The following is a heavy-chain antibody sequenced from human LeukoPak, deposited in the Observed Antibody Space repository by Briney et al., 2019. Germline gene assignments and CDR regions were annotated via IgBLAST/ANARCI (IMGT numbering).Heavy chain of an antibody. J-gene: IGHJ5*02. D-gene: IGHD6-13*01. CDR3: ARDLYSSSWSSFDP. CDR1: GGSISSGSYY. Sequence: SQTLSLTCTVSGGSISSGSYYWSWIRQPAGKGLEWIGRIYTSGSTNYNPSLKSRVTISVDTSKNQFSLKLSSVTAADTAVYYCARDLYSSSWSSFDPWGQGTLVTVSS. V-gene: IGHV4-61*02. CDR2: IYTSGST.